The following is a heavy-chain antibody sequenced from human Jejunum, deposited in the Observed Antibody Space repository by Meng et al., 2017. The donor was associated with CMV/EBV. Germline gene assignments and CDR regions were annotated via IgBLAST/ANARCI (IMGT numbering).Heavy chain of an antibody. CDR1: FTFCSSG. V-gene: IGHV3-30*02. CDR3: ARGAGLYYYDGSGWLDS. Sequence: FTFCSSGLRWFRRAPGKGLAWVAVLRFDGSNKEYTDSVKGRFIISRDNSQNTLFLRMNSLRVADTAVYYCARGAGLYYYDGSGWLDSWGQGTLVTVSS. CDR2: LRFDGSNK. J-gene: IGHJ4*02. D-gene: IGHD3-22*01.